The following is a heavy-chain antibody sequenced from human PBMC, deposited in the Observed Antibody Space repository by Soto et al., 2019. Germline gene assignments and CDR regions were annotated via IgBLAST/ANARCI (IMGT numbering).Heavy chain of an antibody. CDR1: GERFAGHW. D-gene: IGHD1-1*01. Sequence: GQPKKVWGKGAGERFAGHWSSWVSQIQGKGLERMGRIDPSDSYTNYSPSFQGHVTISADKSISTAYLQWSSLKASDTAMFYCARHTPSRECYNNLDYPGQAALVTVSS. CDR2: IDPSDSYT. J-gene: IGHJ4*02. CDR3: ARHTPSRECYNNLDY. V-gene: IGHV5-10-1*01.